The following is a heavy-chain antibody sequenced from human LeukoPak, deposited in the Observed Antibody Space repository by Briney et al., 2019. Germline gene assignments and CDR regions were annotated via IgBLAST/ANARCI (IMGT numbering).Heavy chain of an antibody. J-gene: IGHJ6*04. CDR1: GYTFTSYG. CDR2: ISAYNGNT. Sequence: ASVKVSCKASGYTFTSYGISWVRQAPGQGLEWMGWISAYNGNTNYAQKLQGRVTMTTDTSTSTAYMELRSLRSDDTAVYYCARALSGSGRVYYYGMDVWGKGTTVTVSS. CDR3: ARALSGSGRVYYYGMDV. D-gene: IGHD3-10*01. V-gene: IGHV1-18*04.